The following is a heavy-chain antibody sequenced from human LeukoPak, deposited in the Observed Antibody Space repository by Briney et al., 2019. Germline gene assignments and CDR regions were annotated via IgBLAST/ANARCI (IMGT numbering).Heavy chain of an antibody. CDR1: GFTFSSYD. CDR3: VRASSSWYYFDY. J-gene: IGHJ4*02. D-gene: IGHD6-13*01. V-gene: IGHV3-13*04. Sequence: PGGSLRLSCAASGFTFSSYDMHWARQVTGKGLEWVSTIGTAGDTYYPGSVKGRFTISRENAKTSLYLQMNSLRAGDTAVYYCVRASSSWYYFDYWGQGTLVTVSS. CDR2: IGTAGDT.